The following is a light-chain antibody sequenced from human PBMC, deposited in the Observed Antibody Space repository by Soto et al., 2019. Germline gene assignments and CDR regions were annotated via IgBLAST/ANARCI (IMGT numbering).Light chain of an antibody. CDR1: QSVLYSSNNKNY. V-gene: IGKV4-1*01. CDR2: WAS. Sequence: DIVMTQSPDSLAVSLGERATINCESSQSVLYSSNNKNYLAWYQQKPGQPPKLLIYWASTRESGVPDRFSGSGSGTDFTLTISSLQAEDVAVYYCQQYYSIPCTFGGGTKVEIK. J-gene: IGKJ4*01. CDR3: QQYYSIPCT.